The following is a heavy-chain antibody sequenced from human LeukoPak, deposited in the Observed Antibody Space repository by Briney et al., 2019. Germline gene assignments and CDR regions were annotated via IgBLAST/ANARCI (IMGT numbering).Heavy chain of an antibody. CDR2: IKQDGSEK. CDR3: ARDEMATASATNWFDP. Sequence: GGSLRLSCAASGFTFSGFWMSWVRQTPGKGLEWVANIKQDGSEKYYVDSVKGRFTISRDNAKNSLSLQMNGLRVEDTAVYYCARDEMATASATNWFDPWGQGTLVTVSS. D-gene: IGHD5-24*01. CDR1: GFTFSGFW. V-gene: IGHV3-7*03. J-gene: IGHJ5*02.